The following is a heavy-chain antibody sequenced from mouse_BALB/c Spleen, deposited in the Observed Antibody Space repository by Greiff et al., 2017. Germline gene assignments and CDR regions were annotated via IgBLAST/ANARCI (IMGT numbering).Heavy chain of an antibody. CDR1: GFAFSSYD. J-gene: IGHJ2*01. Sequence: GKLVESGGGLVKPGGSLKLSCAASGFAFSSYDMSWVRQTPEKRLEWVAYISSGGGSTYYPDTVKGRFTISRNNAKNTLYLQMSSLKSEDTAMYYCARGITTGSYYFDYWGQGTTLTVSS. V-gene: IGHV5-12-1*01. D-gene: IGHD1-1*01. CDR2: ISSGGGST. CDR3: ARGITTGSYYFDY.